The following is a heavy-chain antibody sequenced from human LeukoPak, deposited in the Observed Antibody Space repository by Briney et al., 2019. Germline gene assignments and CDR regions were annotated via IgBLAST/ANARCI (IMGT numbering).Heavy chain of an antibody. CDR3: ASPPRCSSTGCYTIDGMDV. Sequence: SETLSLTCAVYGGSFSGYYWSWIRQPPGKGLEWIGEINHSGSTNYNPSLKSRVTISVDTSKNQFSLKLSSVTAADTAVYYCASPPRCSSTGCYTIDGMDVWGQGTTVTVSS. J-gene: IGHJ6*02. V-gene: IGHV4-34*01. CDR1: GGSFSGYY. CDR2: INHSGST. D-gene: IGHD2-2*02.